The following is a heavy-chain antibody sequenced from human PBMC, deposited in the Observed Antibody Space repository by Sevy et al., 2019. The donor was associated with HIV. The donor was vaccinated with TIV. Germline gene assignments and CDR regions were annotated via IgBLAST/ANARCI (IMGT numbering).Heavy chain of an antibody. Sequence: GGSLRLSCAASGFTFSSYAMHWVRQAPGKGLEWVAVISYDGSNKYYADSVKGRFTISRDNSKHTLYLQMNSLRAEDTAVYYCARKDYGEYVGGFDYWGQGTLVTVSS. V-gene: IGHV3-30*04. J-gene: IGHJ4*02. CDR1: GFTFSSYA. CDR3: ARKDYGEYVGGFDY. D-gene: IGHD4-17*01. CDR2: ISYDGSNK.